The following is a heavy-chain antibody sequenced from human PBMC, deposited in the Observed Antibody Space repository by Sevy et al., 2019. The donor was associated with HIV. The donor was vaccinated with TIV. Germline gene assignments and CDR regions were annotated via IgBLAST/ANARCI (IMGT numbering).Heavy chain of an antibody. Sequence: GGSLRLSCAASGFTFGSYAMSWVRQAPGKGLEWVSAISGSGGSTYYADSVKGRFTISRDNSKNTLYLQMNSLRAEDTAVYYCAKDPEWGWKVGDYWGQGTLVTVSS. V-gene: IGHV3-23*01. CDR3: AKDPEWGWKVGDY. CDR2: ISGSGGST. D-gene: IGHD1-26*01. CDR1: GFTFGSYA. J-gene: IGHJ4*02.